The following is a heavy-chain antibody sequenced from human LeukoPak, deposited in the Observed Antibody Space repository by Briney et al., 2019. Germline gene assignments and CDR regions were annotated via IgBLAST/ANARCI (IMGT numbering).Heavy chain of an antibody. V-gene: IGHV3-43D*04. CDR1: GFTFDDYA. D-gene: IGHD3-16*01. CDR2: ISWDGGST. CDR3: AKDFTAEYVWGSYSYGYYGMDV. J-gene: IGHJ6*04. Sequence: GGSLRLSCAASGFTFDDYAMHWVRQAPGKGLEWVSLISWDGGSTYYADSVKGRFTISRDNSKNSLYLQMNSLRAEDTALYYCAKDFTAEYVWGSYSYGYYGMDVRGKGTTVTVPS.